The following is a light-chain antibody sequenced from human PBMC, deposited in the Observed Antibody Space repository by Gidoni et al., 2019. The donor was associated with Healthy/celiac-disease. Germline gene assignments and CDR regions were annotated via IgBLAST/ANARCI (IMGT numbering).Light chain of an antibody. J-gene: IGKJ4*01. CDR1: QSISNW. Sequence: DIQMTQSPSTLSAYVGDRVTITCRASQSISNWLAWHQQKPGKAPKLLIYKAYSLESGVPSRFSGSGSGTEFTLTISSLQPDDFATYYCQQYNSYPVTFGGGTKVEIK. CDR3: QQYNSYPVT. V-gene: IGKV1-5*03. CDR2: KAY.